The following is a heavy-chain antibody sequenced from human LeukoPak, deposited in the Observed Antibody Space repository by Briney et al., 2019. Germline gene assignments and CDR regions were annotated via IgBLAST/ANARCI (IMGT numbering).Heavy chain of an antibody. CDR1: GDSVSSNSAA. CDR2: TYYRSKWYN. CDR3: ASEVVVVTAPPYYYYYMDV. V-gene: IGHV6-1*01. Sequence: SQSLSLTCAISGDSVSSNSAAWNWIRQSPSRGLEWLGRTYYRSKWYNDYAVSVKSRITINPDTSKNQFSLQLNSVTPEDTAVYYCASEVVVVTAPPYYYYYMDVWGKGTTVTVSS. D-gene: IGHD2-21*02. J-gene: IGHJ6*03.